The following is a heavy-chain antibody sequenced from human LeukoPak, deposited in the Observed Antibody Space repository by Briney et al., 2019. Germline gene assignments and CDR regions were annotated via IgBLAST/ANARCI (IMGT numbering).Heavy chain of an antibody. D-gene: IGHD3-22*01. CDR2: IIPILGIA. CDR3: ARLLSGYPKSKDY. Sequence: SVMVSCRASGGTFSSYAISWVRQAPGQGLEWMGRIIPILGIANYAQKFQGRVTITADKSTSTAYMELSSLRSEDTAVYYCARLLSGYPKSKDYWGQGTLVTVSS. J-gene: IGHJ4*02. CDR1: GGTFSSYA. V-gene: IGHV1-69*04.